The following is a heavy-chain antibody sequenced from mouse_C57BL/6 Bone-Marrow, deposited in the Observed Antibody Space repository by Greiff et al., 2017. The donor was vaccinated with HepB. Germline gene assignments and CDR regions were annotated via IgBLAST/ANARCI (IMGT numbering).Heavy chain of an antibody. D-gene: IGHD1-1*01. CDR1: GYTFTDYY. Sequence: VQLQQSGAELVRPGASVKLSCKASGYTFTDYYINWVKQRPGQGLEWIARIYPGSGNTYYNEKFKGKATLTAEKSSSTAYMQLSSLTSEDSAVYFCARNFAITTVVATAPSSFAYWGQGTLVTVSA. CDR2: IYPGSGNT. CDR3: ARNFAITTVVATAPSSFAY. J-gene: IGHJ3*01. V-gene: IGHV1-76*01.